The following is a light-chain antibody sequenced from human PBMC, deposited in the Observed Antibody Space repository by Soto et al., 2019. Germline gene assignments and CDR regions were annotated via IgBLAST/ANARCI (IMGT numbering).Light chain of an antibody. Sequence: DIQMTQSPSTLSASVGDRVTITCRASQSISSWLAWYQQKPGKAPKLLIYDASSLESGVPSRFSGSGSGTELTITISSLQPDDFETYYCQQYNSYPYTFGQGTKVDIK. CDR1: QSISSW. J-gene: IGKJ2*01. CDR3: QQYNSYPYT. CDR2: DAS. V-gene: IGKV1-5*01.